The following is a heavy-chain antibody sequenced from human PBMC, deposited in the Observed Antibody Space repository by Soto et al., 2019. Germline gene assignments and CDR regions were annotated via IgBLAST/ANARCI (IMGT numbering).Heavy chain of an antibody. CDR3: AKEGGCREPFDY. D-gene: IGHD2-8*01. Sequence: EVQLLEAGGGLAQPGGALRLSCAASEFTFGMYGMAWVRQAPGKGLEWVSAVDSTGTYTWYADAVKGRFTSSRDNSGNTLYLQMNSLRAEDTAVYYCAKEGGCREPFDYWGKGTLVTVSS. CDR2: VDSTGTYT. V-gene: IGHV3-23*05. J-gene: IGHJ4*02. CDR1: EFTFGMYG.